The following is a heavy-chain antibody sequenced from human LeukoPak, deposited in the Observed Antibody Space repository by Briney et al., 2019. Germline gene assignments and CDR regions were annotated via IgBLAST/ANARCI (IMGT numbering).Heavy chain of an antibody. D-gene: IGHD3-16*02. CDR2: INHSGSS. V-gene: IGHV4-34*01. CDR3: ARGTGYDYVWGSYRFLLGYYFDY. J-gene: IGHJ4*02. CDR1: GGSFSGYY. Sequence: SETLSLTCAVYGGSFSGYYWNWIRQPPGKGLEWIGEINHSGSSNYNPSLKSRVAISVDTSKSQFSLKLSSVTAADTAVYYCARGTGYDYVWGSYRFLLGYYFDYWGQGTLVTVSS.